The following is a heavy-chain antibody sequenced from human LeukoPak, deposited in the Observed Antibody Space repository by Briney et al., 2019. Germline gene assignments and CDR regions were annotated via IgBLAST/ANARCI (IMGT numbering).Heavy chain of an antibody. CDR1: GGSFSGYY. Sequence: KPSETLSLTCAVYGGSFSGYYWSWIRQPPGKGLEWIGEINHSGSTNYNPSLKSRVTISVDTSKNQFSRKLSSVTAADTAVYYCARRRSYIVPYDYWGQGTLVTVSS. V-gene: IGHV4-34*01. CDR2: INHSGST. CDR3: ARRRSYIVPYDY. J-gene: IGHJ4*02. D-gene: IGHD3-10*01.